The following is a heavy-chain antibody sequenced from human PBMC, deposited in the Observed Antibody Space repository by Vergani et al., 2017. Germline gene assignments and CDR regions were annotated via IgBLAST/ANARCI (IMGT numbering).Heavy chain of an antibody. D-gene: IGHD3-3*01. V-gene: IGHV4-61*01. Sequence: QLQLQESGPGLVKPSETLSLTCTVSGGSISSSSYYWSWIRQSPGKGLEWIGYIYYSGSTNYNPSLKSRVTISVDTSKNQFSLRLSSVTAADTAVYYCAGLRFLGQDGWAFDIWGQGTMVTVSS. J-gene: IGHJ3*02. CDR3: AGLRFLGQDGWAFDI. CDR2: IYYSGST. CDR1: GGSISSSSYY.